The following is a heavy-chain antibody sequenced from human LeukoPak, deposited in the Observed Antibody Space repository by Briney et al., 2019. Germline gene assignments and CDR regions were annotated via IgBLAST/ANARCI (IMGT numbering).Heavy chain of an antibody. CDR3: ARTFGSGRYPGDWFDP. J-gene: IGHJ5*02. V-gene: IGHV3-74*01. Sequence: GGSLRLSCTASGFPFSNCWMHWVRQGPGKGLEWVSRIYSDGSSTTYADSVKGRFTISRDNAKNTLYLQMSSLRAEDTAVYYCARTFGSGRYPGDWFDPWGQGTLVTVSS. CDR2: IYSDGSST. D-gene: IGHD6-19*01. CDR1: GFPFSNCW.